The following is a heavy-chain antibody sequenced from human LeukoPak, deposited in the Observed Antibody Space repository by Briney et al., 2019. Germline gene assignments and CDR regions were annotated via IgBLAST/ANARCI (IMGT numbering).Heavy chain of an antibody. Sequence: PGGSLRLSCAASGFTFSDSAMHWVRQASGKGLEWVGRIRSKADSHATAYAASVQGRFTISRDDSRNTAYLQMNSLKTDDTAVHYCTTGETVVIRNDAFDSWGQGTMVTVSS. D-gene: IGHD4-23*01. CDR3: TTGETVVIRNDAFDS. J-gene: IGHJ3*02. V-gene: IGHV3-73*01. CDR1: GFTFSDSA. CDR2: IRSKADSHAT.